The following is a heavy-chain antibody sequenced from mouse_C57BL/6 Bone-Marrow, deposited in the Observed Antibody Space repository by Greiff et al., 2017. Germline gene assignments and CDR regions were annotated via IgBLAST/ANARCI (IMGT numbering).Heavy chain of an antibody. V-gene: IGHV1-81*01. CDR3: ARYDDGYYWVAY. CDR1: GYTFTSYG. J-gene: IGHJ3*01. CDR2: IYPRSGNT. Sequence: VHLVESGAELARPGASVKLSCKASGYTFTSYGISWVKQRTGQGLEWIGEIYPRSGNTYYNEKFKGKATLTADKSSSTAYMELRSLTSEDSAVYFCARYDDGYYWVAYWGQGTLVTVSA. D-gene: IGHD2-3*01.